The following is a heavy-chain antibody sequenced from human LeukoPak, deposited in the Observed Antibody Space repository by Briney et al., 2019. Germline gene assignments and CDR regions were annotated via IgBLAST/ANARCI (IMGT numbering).Heavy chain of an antibody. CDR3: ARYSYGQLDY. J-gene: IGHJ4*02. D-gene: IGHD5-18*01. V-gene: IGHV3-48*03. Sequence: GGSLRLSCAASGFTFSSYEMNWVRQAPGKGLEWVSYISSSCSTIYYADSVKGRFTISRDNAKNSLYLQMNSLRAEDTAVYYCARYSYGQLDYWGQGTLVTVSS. CDR1: GFTFSSYE. CDR2: ISSSCSTI.